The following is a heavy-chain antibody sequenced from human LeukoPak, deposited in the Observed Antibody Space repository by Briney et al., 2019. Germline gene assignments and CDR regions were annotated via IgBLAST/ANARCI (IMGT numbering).Heavy chain of an antibody. CDR1: GGSIISYY. V-gene: IGHV4-59*01. J-gene: IGHJ5*02. Sequence: SETLSLTCTVSGGSIISYYWSWIRQPPGKGLEWIGYFFYTGSTNYNPSLKSRVTISVDTSKNQFSLKLSSVTAADTAVYYCARAPGGYYNWFDPWGQGTLVTVSS. CDR2: FFYTGST. CDR3: ARAPGGYYNWFDP. D-gene: IGHD3-22*01.